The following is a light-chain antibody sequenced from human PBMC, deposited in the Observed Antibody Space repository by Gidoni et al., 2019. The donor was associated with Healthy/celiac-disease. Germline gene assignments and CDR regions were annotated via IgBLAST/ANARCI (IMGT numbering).Light chain of an antibody. Sequence: QSSLTQPASVAGSTGPEITISCTGTSNDVGSHNRVSWYQQHPGKAPKPLIYEGSKRPSGVSNRFSGSKSGNTASLTISGLQAEDEADYYCCSSAGSSTFAVFGGGTKLXV. V-gene: IGLV2-23*03. CDR1: SNDVGSHNR. CDR3: CSSAGSSTFAV. J-gene: IGLJ2*01. CDR2: EGS.